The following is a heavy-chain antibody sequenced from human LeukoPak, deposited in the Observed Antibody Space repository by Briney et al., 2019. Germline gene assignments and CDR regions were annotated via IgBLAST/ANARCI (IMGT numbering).Heavy chain of an antibody. CDR2: ISSSSSCI. Sequence: PGGSLRLSCAASGFTFSSYSMNWVRQAPGKGLEWVSSISSSSSCIYYADSVKGRFTISRDNAKNSLYLQMNSLRAEDTAVYYCAKDAKGDAFDIWGQGTMVTLSS. CDR1: GFTFSSYS. D-gene: IGHD4/OR15-4a*01. CDR3: AKDAKGDAFDI. V-gene: IGHV3-21*01. J-gene: IGHJ3*02.